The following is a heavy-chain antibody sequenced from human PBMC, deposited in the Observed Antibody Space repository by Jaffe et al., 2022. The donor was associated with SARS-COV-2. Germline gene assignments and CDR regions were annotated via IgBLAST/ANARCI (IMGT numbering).Heavy chain of an antibody. J-gene: IGHJ6*02. Sequence: QVQLQESGPGLVKPSETLSLTCTVSGGSISSYYWSWIRQPPGKGLEWIGYIYYSGSTNYNPSLKSRVTISVDTSKNQFSLKLSSVTAADTAVYYCARELAVAGTYNYYYGMDVWGQGTTVTVSS. CDR2: IYYSGST. CDR1: GGSISSYY. V-gene: IGHV4-59*01. D-gene: IGHD6-19*01. CDR3: ARELAVAGTYNYYYGMDV.